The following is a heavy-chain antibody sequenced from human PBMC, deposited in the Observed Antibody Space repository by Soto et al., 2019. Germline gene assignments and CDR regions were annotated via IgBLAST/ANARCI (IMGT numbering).Heavy chain of an antibody. CDR3: ARLGELTEPWYFDY. D-gene: IGHD1-26*01. CDR2: IYYSGST. V-gene: IGHV4-39*01. CDR1: GGSISSSSYY. Sequence: SETLSLTCTVSGGSISSSSYYWGWIRQPPGKGLEWIGSIYYSGSTYYNPSLKSRVTISVDLSKNQFSLKLSSVTAADTAGYYCARLGELTEPWYFDYWGQGTLVTVSS. J-gene: IGHJ4*02.